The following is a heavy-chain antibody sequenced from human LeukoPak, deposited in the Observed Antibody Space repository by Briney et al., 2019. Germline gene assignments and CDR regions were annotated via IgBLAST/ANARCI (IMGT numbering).Heavy chain of an antibody. J-gene: IGHJ3*02. Sequence: ASVNVSCKASGYTFTGYYMHWVRQAPGQGLEWMGSINPDSGDTNYAQTRQGRVTMTRDTSINTAYLDLSRLRSDDTAVYYCAIMGDTFDIWGQGTKVTVSS. CDR1: GYTFTGYY. CDR3: AIMGDTFDI. D-gene: IGHD3-16*01. CDR2: INPDSGDT. V-gene: IGHV1-2*02.